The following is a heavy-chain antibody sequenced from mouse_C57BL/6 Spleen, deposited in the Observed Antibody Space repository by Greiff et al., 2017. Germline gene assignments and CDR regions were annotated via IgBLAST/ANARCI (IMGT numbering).Heavy chain of an antibody. CDR1: GFSLTSHG. CDR2: LWSGGST. D-gene: IGHD2-4*01. Sequence: QVQLKESGPGLVHPSQSLSITCTVPGFSLTSHGVHWFRHSPGKGLVWLGVLWSGGSTDYNAAFISRLSLSKDNSKSQVFFKMNSLQVDDKAIYYCARNDYDVYAMDYWGQGTSVTVSS. J-gene: IGHJ4*01. CDR3: ARNDYDVYAMDY. V-gene: IGHV2-2*01.